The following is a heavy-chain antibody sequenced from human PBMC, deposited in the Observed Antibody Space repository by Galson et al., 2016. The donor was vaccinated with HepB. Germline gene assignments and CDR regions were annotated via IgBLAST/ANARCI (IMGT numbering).Heavy chain of an antibody. CDR1: GFTFSTYS. Sequence: SLRLSCAASGFTFSTYSMNWVRQAPGKGLEWVSSISGSSTYIYYADSVQGRFTISRENSRNTLYLHMNSLRAEDTAIYYCVKSSASFGNDAHDVWGQGTTVTVSS. CDR3: VKSSASFGNDAHDV. V-gene: IGHV3-21*04. CDR2: ISGSSTYI. J-gene: IGHJ3*01. D-gene: IGHD3-10*01.